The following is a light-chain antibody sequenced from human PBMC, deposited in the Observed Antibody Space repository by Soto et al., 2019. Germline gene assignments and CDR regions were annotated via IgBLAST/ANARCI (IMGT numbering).Light chain of an antibody. CDR2: GAS. CDR1: QGIRTD. CDR3: LQDFSYPRT. V-gene: IGKV1-6*01. Sequence: AVQLTQSPSSLSASLLDRVTITCRASQGIRTDLGWYQQSPGKAPKVLIVGASTLQSGVPSRFSGSGSGTDFTLTISSLQPEDSATYYCLQDFSYPRTFGQGTKVDI. J-gene: IGKJ1*01.